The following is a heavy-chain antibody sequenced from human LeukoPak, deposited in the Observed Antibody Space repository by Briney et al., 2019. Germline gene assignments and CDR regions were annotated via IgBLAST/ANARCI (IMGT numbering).Heavy chain of an antibody. D-gene: IGHD2-15*01. Sequence: PSETLSLTCTVSGGSISSGSYYWSWIRQPAGKGLEWIGRIYTSGSTNYNPSLKSRVTISVDTSKNQFSLKLSSVTAADTAVYYCARRYCSGGSCYWKYFQHWGQGTLVTVSS. CDR1: GGSISSGSYY. CDR3: ARRYCSGGSCYWKYFQH. CDR2: IYTSGST. J-gene: IGHJ1*01. V-gene: IGHV4-61*02.